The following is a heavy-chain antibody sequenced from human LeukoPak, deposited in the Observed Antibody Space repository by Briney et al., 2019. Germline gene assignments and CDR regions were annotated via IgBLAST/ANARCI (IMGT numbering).Heavy chain of an antibody. CDR3: ARGNQAKIQLWLPGYYYYIDV. V-gene: IGHV1-8*03. D-gene: IGHD5-18*01. CDR1: GYTFTSYD. CDR2: MNPNSGNT. Sequence: ASVKVSCKASGYTFTSYDINWVRQATGQGLEWMGWMNPNSGNTGYAQKFQGRVTITRNTSISTAYMELSSLRSEDTAVYYCARGNQAKIQLWLPGYYYYIDVWGKGTTVTVSS. J-gene: IGHJ6*03.